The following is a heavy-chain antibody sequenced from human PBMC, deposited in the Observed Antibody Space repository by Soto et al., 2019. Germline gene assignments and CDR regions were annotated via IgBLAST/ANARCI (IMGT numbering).Heavy chain of an antibody. D-gene: IGHD4-17*01. CDR3: ARELMTTVTYYDY. Sequence: VQLVESGGGLVQPGGSLRLSCAASGFTFSDHYMDWVRQAPGKGLEWVGRTRNKASSYTTEYAASVKGRFTISRDDSKSSVYLQMNSLKIEDTAVYYCARELMTTVTYYDYWGQGSLVTVSP. CDR1: GFTFSDHY. V-gene: IGHV3-72*01. J-gene: IGHJ4*02. CDR2: TRNKASSYTT.